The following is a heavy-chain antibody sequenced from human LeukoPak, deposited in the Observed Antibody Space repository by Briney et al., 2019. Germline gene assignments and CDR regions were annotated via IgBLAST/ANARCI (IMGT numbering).Heavy chain of an antibody. V-gene: IGHV1-2*02. D-gene: IGHD2/OR15-2a*01. J-gene: IGHJ4*02. CDR1: GYSFTDHC. Sequence: ASVKVSCKAFGYSFTDHCLHWVRQAPGQGLEWMGWINLNSGDTNYAQKFQGRVTMTRDTSIKTAYMELTTMTSDDTAVYYCARDSEASIGYWGQGTLVTVSS. CDR3: ARDSEASIGY. CDR2: INLNSGDT.